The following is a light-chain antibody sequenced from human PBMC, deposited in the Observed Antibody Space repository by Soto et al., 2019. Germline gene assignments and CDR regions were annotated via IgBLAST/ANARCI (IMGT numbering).Light chain of an antibody. V-gene: IGLV2-14*01. CDR1: SSDVGGFNF. J-gene: IGLJ1*01. Sequence: QSALTQPAAVSGSPGQSVTISCTGTSSDVGGFNFVSWYQQLPGKAPNLLIYDVSNRPSGVSHRFSGSKSGNTASLTISGLQAEDEDDYYCRSYTSSDTELFGTGTKVTVL. CDR3: RSYTSSDTEL. CDR2: DVS.